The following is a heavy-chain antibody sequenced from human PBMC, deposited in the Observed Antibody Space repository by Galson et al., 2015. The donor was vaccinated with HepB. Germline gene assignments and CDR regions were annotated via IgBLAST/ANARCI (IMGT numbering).Heavy chain of an antibody. J-gene: IGHJ4*02. CDR1: GFTLSDHF. Sequence: SLRLSCAASGFTLSDHFMDWVRQAPGKGLEWVGRSRSKARGYTTEYAASVKGRFTISRDDSKNSLYLQMNSLKTEDTAMYYCARGNDGTAPHFDFWGQGTLVTVSS. D-gene: IGHD1-1*01. CDR2: SRSKARGYTT. V-gene: IGHV3-72*01. CDR3: ARGNDGTAPHFDF.